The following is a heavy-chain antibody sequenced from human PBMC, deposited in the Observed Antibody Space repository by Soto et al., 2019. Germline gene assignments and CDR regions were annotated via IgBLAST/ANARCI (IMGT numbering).Heavy chain of an antibody. CDR1: GYTFTNYA. J-gene: IGHJ6*02. CDR2: INAGNGDT. D-gene: IGHD1-1*01. V-gene: IGHV1-3*01. Sequence: ASVKVSCKASGYTFTNYAMHWVRQAPGHRLEWMGWINAGNGDTKYSQKFQGRVTITRDTSATTAYMELSSLRSEDTALYYCARAPRPSGHYYYAMDVWGQGTTVTVSS. CDR3: ARAPRPSGHYYYAMDV.